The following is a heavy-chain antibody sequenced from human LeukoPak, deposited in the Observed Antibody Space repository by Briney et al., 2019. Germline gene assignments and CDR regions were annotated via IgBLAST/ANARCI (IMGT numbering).Heavy chain of an antibody. CDR3: ARGHCNGDNCLDGFDV. J-gene: IGHJ3*01. V-gene: IGHV1-2*02. Sequence: ASVTVSFMCSVYTFSHYSIHGVRQAPGQGLDWMGCINLKSGGTIYAQKFQGGVTMTRDTSITTAYMELTRLRSDDTAVYYCARGHCNGDNCLDGFDVWGQGTLVTVSS. CDR1: VYTFSHYS. D-gene: IGHD2-15*01. CDR2: INLKSGGT.